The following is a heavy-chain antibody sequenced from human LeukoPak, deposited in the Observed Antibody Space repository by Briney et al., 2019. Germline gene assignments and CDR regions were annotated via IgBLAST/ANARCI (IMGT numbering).Heavy chain of an antibody. CDR3: ARGVAAAGTAWFDP. V-gene: IGHV7-4-1*02. CDR2: INTNTGNP. J-gene: IGHJ5*02. D-gene: IGHD6-13*01. Sequence: GASVKVSCKASGYTFTSYAMNWVRQAPGQGLEWMGWINTNTGNPTYAQGFTGRFVISLDTSVSTAYLQISSLKAEDTAVYYCARGVAAAGTAWFDPWGQGTLVTVSS. CDR1: GYTFTSYA.